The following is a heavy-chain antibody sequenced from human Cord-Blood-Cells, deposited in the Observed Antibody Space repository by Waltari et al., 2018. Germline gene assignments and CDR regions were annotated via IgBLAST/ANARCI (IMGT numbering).Heavy chain of an antibody. D-gene: IGHD2-2*01. Sequence: QVQLVQSGAEVKKPGASLKVSCNASGYTFTSYGISCVRQAPGQGLEWMGWISAYNGNTNYAQKLQGRVTMTTDTSTSTAYMELRSLRSDDTAVYYCARGPRRGRPAAYYYYGMDVWGQGTTVTVSS. V-gene: IGHV1-18*01. CDR3: ARGPRRGRPAAYYYYGMDV. J-gene: IGHJ6*02. CDR2: ISAYNGNT. CDR1: GYTFTSYG.